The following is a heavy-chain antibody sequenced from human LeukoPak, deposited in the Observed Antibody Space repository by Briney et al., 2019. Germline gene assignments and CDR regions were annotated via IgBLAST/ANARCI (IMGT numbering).Heavy chain of an antibody. CDR1: GFTFSSYS. D-gene: IGHD1-26*01. J-gene: IGHJ4*02. CDR3: ARASGSYYRD. V-gene: IGHV3-21*01. CDR2: ISSSRSYI. Sequence: GGSLRLSCAASGFTFSSYSMNWVRQAPGKGLEWVSSISSSRSYIYYADSVKGRFTISRDNAKNSLYLQMNSLRAEDTAVYYCARASGSYYRDWGQGTLVTVSS.